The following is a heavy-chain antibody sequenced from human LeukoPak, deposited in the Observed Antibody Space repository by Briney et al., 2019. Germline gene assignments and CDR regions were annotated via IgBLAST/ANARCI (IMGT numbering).Heavy chain of an antibody. CDR3: ARGGTSSWPPRPFDY. V-gene: IGHV1-69*06. Sequence: SVKVSCKAAGDTFINYAIIWVRQAPGQGLERMGGIIPIFGTADYAQMFQGRVTITSDKSTSTAYMELSSLRPEDTAVYYCARGGTSSWPPRPFDYWGQGTLVTVSS. CDR2: IIPIFGTA. CDR1: GDTFINYA. J-gene: IGHJ4*02. D-gene: IGHD6-13*01.